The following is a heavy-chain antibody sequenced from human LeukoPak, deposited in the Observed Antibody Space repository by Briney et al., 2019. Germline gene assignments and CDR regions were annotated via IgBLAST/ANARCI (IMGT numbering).Heavy chain of an antibody. J-gene: IGHJ6*02. CDR2: INPNSGGT. D-gene: IGHD6-13*01. CDR1: GYTFTGYY. V-gene: IGHV1-2*02. Sequence: GASVKVSCKASGYTFTGYYMHWVRQAPGQGLEWMGWINPNSGGTNYAQKFQGRVTMTRDTSISTAYMELSRLRSDDTAVYYCARGRIAAAGFYYYYGMDVWGQGTTVTVSS. CDR3: ARGRIAAAGFYYYYGMDV.